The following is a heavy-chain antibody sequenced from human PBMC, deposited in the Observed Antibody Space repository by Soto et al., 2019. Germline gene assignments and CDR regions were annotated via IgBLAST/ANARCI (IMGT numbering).Heavy chain of an antibody. Sequence: SETLSLTCTVSGGSISSYYWNWIRQPPGEGLESIGYAFHSGFTSYNPSLKSRVAISLDSSKNQFSLRLSSVTAADTAVYYCARMSXSYCEGTCYSEGVWIDHWGRGIQVTVSS. D-gene: IGHD2-15*01. CDR3: ARMSXSYCEGTCYSEGVWIDH. J-gene: IGHJ4*02. CDR1: GGSISSYY. CDR2: AFHSGFT. V-gene: IGHV4-59*01.